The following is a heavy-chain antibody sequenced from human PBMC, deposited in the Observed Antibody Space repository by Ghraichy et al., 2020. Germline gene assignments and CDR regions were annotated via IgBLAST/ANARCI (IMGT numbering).Heavy chain of an antibody. CDR3: ATVTEEWFFDL. CDR2: ISGYNDNT. CDR1: GNNFPRYG. V-gene: IGHV1-18*01. J-gene: IGHJ2*01. Sequence: ASVKVSCKASGNNFPRYGVNWVRQAPGQGLEWIGGISGYNDNTNYAQQFQGRVTMTTDKSTNTAYMELNSLTSDDTAVYYCATVTEEWFFDLWGRGTLVTVSS.